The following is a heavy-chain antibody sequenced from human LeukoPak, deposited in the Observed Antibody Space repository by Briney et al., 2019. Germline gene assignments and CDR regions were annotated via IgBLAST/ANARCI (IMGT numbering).Heavy chain of an antibody. CDR2: VYHSGTT. V-gene: IGHV4-38-2*01. CDR1: GYSISSGYY. J-gene: IGHJ5*02. CDR3: ARLPYYYGSGSWFDP. Sequence: SETLSLTCAVSGYSISSGYYRGWIRQPPGKGLEWIGSVYHSGTTYYNPSLKSRVTISIDTSKNQFSLNLSSVTAADTAVYYCARLPYYYGSGSWFDPWGQGTLVTVSS. D-gene: IGHD3-10*01.